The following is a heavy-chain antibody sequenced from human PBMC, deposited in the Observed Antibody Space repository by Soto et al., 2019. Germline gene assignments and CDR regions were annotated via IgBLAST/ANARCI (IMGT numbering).Heavy chain of an antibody. V-gene: IGHV1-3*01. J-gene: IGHJ5*02. D-gene: IGHD3-22*01. CDR1: GYTFTSYA. CDR3: ARGEGRYYYDSSGYSNWFDP. CDR2: INAGNGNT. Sequence: ASVKVSCKASGYTFTSYAMHWVRQAPGQRLEWMGWINAGNGNTKYSQKFQGRVTITRDTSASTAYMELSSLRSEDTAVYYCARGEGRYYYDSSGYSNWFDPWGQGTPVTVSS.